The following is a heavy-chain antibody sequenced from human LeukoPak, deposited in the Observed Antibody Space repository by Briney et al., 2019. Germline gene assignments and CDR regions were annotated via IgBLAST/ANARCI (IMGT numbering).Heavy chain of an antibody. Sequence: SETLSLTCAVYGGSFSGYYWSWIRQPPGKGLEWIGEINHSGSTNYNPSLKSRVTISVDTSKNQFSLKLSSVTAADTAVYYCARGRYYDYAWGSYRPFSVAYFDYWGQGTLVTVSS. D-gene: IGHD3-16*02. J-gene: IGHJ4*02. V-gene: IGHV4-34*01. CDR1: GGSFSGYY. CDR3: ARGRYYDYAWGSYRPFSVAYFDY. CDR2: INHSGST.